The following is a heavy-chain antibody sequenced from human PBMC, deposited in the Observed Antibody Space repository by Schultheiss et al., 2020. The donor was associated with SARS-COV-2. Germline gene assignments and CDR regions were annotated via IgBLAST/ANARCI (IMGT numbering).Heavy chain of an antibody. D-gene: IGHD3-22*01. CDR1: GGSISSYY. J-gene: IGHJ4*02. V-gene: IGHV4-59*01. CDR3: AREPYYYDTSGSY. Sequence: SETLSLTCTVSGGSISSYYWSWIRQPPGKGLEWIGEINHSGRTNYNPSLKSRVTMSVDTSKNQFSLKLSSVTAADTAVYYCAREPYYYDTSGSYWGQGTLVTVSS. CDR2: INHSGRT.